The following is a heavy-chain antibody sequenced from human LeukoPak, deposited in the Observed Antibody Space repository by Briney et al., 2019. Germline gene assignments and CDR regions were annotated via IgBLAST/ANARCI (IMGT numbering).Heavy chain of an antibody. J-gene: IGHJ4*02. CDR3: ARGNQVGASQLYYFDY. CDR2: MYYTGST. V-gene: IGHV4-59*01. Sequence: PSETLSLTCSVSGGSISSYFWSWIRQPPGKGLEWIGSMYYTGSTNYNPSLKSRVTISVDTSKKQFSLKLSSVTAADTAIYFCARGNQVGASQLYYFDYWGQGTLVTVSS. D-gene: IGHD1-26*01. CDR1: GGSISSYF.